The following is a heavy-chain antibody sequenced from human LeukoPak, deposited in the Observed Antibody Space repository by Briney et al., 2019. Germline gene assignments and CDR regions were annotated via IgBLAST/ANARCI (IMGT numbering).Heavy chain of an antibody. CDR2: IYYSGST. CDR1: GGSISSSDYY. V-gene: IGHV4-39*07. J-gene: IGHJ4*02. CDR3: ARVDDYGDYVDY. D-gene: IGHD4-17*01. Sequence: SETLSLTCTVSGGSISSSDYYWGWIRQPPGKGLEWIGSIYYSGSTYYNPSLKSRVTISVDTSKNQFSLKLSSVTAADTAVYYCARVDDYGDYVDYWGQGTLVTVSS.